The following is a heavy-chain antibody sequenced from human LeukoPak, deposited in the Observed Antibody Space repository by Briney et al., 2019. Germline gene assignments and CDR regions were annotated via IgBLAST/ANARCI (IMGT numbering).Heavy chain of an antibody. D-gene: IGHD3-10*01. V-gene: IGHV3-23*01. Sequence: GGSLRLSCAASGFTFSSYAMSWVRQAPGKGLEWVSAISGSGGSTYYADSVKGRFTISSDNSKNTLYLQMNSLRAEDTAVYYCAKAGITMVRGVTPVDYWGQGTLVTVSS. CDR3: AKAGITMVRGVTPVDY. J-gene: IGHJ4*02. CDR2: ISGSGGST. CDR1: GFTFSSYA.